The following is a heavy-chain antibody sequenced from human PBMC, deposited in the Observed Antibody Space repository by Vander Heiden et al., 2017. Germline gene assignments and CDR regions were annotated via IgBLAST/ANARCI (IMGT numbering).Heavy chain of an antibody. D-gene: IGHD2-15*01. CDR3: ARYGGNGYFDY. Sequence: QVQLVESGGGVVQPGRSLRLSCAASGFTFSSYGMHWVRQAPGKGLEWVAVIWYDGSNKYYADSVKGRFTISRDNSKNTLYLQMNSLRAEDTAVYYCARYGGNGYFDYWGQGTLVTVSS. V-gene: IGHV3-33*01. J-gene: IGHJ4*02. CDR1: GFTFSSYG. CDR2: IWYDGSNK.